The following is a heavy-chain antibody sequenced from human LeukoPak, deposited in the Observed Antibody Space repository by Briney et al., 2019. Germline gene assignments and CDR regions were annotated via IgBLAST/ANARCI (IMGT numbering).Heavy chain of an antibody. CDR1: GGSVSSGSYY. CDR2: IYYSGST. D-gene: IGHD6-13*01. J-gene: IGHJ4*02. Sequence: SETLSLTCTVSGGSVSSGSYYWSWIRQPPGKGLEWIGYIYYSGSTNYNPSLKSRVTISVDTSKNQFSLKLSSVTAADTAVYYCARDGGGYSSSWPRVYFDYWGQGTLVTVSS. CDR3: ARDGGGYSSSWPRVYFDY. V-gene: IGHV4-61*01.